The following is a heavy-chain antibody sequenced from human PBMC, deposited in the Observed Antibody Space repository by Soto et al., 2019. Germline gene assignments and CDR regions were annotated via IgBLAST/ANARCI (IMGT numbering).Heavy chain of an antibody. J-gene: IGHJ6*02. D-gene: IGHD3-3*01. CDR2: IYPGDSDT. CDR3: ARHRDGGYYDFWSGYFTYGMDV. CDR1: GYSFTSYW. V-gene: IGHV5-51*01. Sequence: GESLKISCKGSGYSFTSYWIGWVRQMPGKGLEWMGIIYPGDSDTRYSPSFQGQVTISADKSISTAYLQWSSLKASDTAMYYRARHRDGGYYDFWSGYFTYGMDVWGQGTTVTVSS.